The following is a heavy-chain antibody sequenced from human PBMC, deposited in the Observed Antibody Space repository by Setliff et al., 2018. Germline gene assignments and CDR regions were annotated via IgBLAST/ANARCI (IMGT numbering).Heavy chain of an antibody. J-gene: IGHJ4*02. CDR3: ARGYYNFLSGYYTPYYFDY. D-gene: IGHD3-3*01. V-gene: IGHV4-59*01. CDR1: GGSIRNYY. CDR2: IYYSGNT. Sequence: SETLSLTCTVSGGSIRNYYWSWIRQPPGKGLEWIGYIYYSGNTNYNPSLKSRVTISVDTSKNQFSLKLSSVTAADTAVYFCARGYYNFLSGYYTPYYFDYWGQGTLGTVS.